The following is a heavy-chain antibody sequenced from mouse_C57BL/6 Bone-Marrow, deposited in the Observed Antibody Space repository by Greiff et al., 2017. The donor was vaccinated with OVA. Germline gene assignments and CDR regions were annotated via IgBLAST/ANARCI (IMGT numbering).Heavy chain of an antibody. J-gene: IGHJ4*01. V-gene: IGHV1-50*01. Sequence: QVQLQQPGAELVKPGASVKLSCKASGYTFTSYWMQWVKQRPGQGLEWIGEIDPSDSYTNYNQKFKGKATLTVDTSSSTAYMQLSSLTSEDSAVYYCALYYSSSYDAMDYWGQGTSVTVSS. CDR3: ALYYSSSYDAMDY. D-gene: IGHD1-1*01. CDR2: IDPSDSYT. CDR1: GYTFTSYW.